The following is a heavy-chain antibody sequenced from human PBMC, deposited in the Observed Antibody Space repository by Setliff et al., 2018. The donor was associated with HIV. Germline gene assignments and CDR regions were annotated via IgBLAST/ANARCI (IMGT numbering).Heavy chain of an antibody. CDR3: ARPAPLLGTSPANNAFDI. D-gene: IGHD3-10*01. CDR2: FDPEDDET. Sequence: ASVKVSCKVSGYTLTELSIHWVRQAPGKGLEWMGGFDPEDDETIYAQKFQGRVTMTEDTSTDTAYMELNSLKDDDTAIYYCARPAPLLGTSPANNAFDIWGQGTTVTVSS. V-gene: IGHV1-24*01. CDR1: GYTLTELS. J-gene: IGHJ3*02.